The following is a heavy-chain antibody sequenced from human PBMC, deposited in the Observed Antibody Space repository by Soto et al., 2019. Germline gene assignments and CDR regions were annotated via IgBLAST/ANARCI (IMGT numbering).Heavy chain of an antibody. CDR2: ISYDGSNK. D-gene: IGHD1-1*01. CDR3: ARDRLRCNWNDFPYYSYGMDV. V-gene: IGHV3-30-3*01. Sequence: QVQLVESGGGVVQPGRSLRLSCAASGFTFSSYAMHWVRQAPGKGLEWVAVISYDGSNKYYADSVKGRFTISRDNSKNTLYLQMNSLSAEDTAVYYCARDRLRCNWNDFPYYSYGMDVWGQGTTVTVSS. J-gene: IGHJ6*02. CDR1: GFTFSSYA.